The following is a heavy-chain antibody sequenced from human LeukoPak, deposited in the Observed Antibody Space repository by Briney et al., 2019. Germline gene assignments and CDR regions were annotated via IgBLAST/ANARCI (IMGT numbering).Heavy chain of an antibody. J-gene: IGHJ4*02. CDR2: INPSSGGT. D-gene: IGHD6-13*01. CDR1: GYTFTGYY. CDR3: ARAPYSSSWYGTPYYVDY. Sequence: ASVKVSCKASGYTFTGYYMHWVRQAPGQGLEWMGWINPSSGGTNYAQKFQGRVTMTRDTSISTAYMELSRLRSDDTAVYYCARAPYSSSWYGTPYYVDYWGQGTLVTVSS. V-gene: IGHV1-2*02.